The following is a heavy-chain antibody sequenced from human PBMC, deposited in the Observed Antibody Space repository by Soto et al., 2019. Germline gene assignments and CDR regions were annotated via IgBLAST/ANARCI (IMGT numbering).Heavy chain of an antibody. D-gene: IGHD6-13*01. CDR1: GDSVSSNSAA. J-gene: IGHJ4*02. CDR2: TYYRSKWYN. CDR3: ARGQQQLGITDFDY. V-gene: IGHV6-1*01. Sequence: SQTLSLTCAISGDSVSSNSAAWNWIRQSPSRGLEWLGRTYYRSKWYNDYAVSVKSRITINPDTSKNQFSLQLNSVTPEDAAVYYCARGQQQLGITDFDYWGQGTLVTVSS.